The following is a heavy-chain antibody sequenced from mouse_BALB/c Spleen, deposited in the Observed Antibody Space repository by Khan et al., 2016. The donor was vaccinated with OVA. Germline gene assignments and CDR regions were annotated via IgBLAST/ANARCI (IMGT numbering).Heavy chain of an antibody. CDR2: ISSGGST. V-gene: IGHV5-6-5*01. Sequence: EVELVESGGGLVKPGGSLKVSCAASGFTFSNYAMSWVRQTPEKRLEWVASISSGGSTYYPDSAKGRFTISRDNARNILYLQMSSLRSEDTAMYCCARDYWFVYWGQGTLVTVSA. CDR3: ARDYWFVY. CDR1: GFTFSNYA. J-gene: IGHJ3*01.